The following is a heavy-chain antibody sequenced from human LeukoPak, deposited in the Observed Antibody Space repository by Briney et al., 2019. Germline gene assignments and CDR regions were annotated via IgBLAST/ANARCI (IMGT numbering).Heavy chain of an antibody. D-gene: IGHD3-10*01. Sequence: PSETLSLTCTVSGGSISSSSYYWGWIRQPPGKGLEWIGSIYYSGSTYYNPSLKSRVTISVDTSKNQFSLKLSSVTAADTAVYYCARDLMWFGENAFDIWGQGTMVTVSS. V-gene: IGHV4-39*07. CDR3: ARDLMWFGENAFDI. CDR1: GGSISSSSYY. J-gene: IGHJ3*02. CDR2: IYYSGST.